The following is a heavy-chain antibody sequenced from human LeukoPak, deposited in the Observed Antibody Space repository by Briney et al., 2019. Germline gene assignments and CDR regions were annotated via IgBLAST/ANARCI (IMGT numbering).Heavy chain of an antibody. J-gene: IGHJ4*02. V-gene: IGHV4-4*07. CDR2: IYTSGSSSGST. CDR3: ARAAAGTGNFDY. Sequence: PSETLFLTRTVSGGSISSYYWTWIRQPAGKGLEWIGRIYTSGSSSGSTNYNPYLKSRVTMSVDTSNNQFSLKLNSVTAADTAVYYCARAAAGTGNFDYWGQGTLVTVSS. D-gene: IGHD6-13*01. CDR1: GGSISSYY.